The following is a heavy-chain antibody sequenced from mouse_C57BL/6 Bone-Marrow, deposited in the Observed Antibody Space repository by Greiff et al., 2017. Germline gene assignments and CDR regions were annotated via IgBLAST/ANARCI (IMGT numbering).Heavy chain of an antibody. CDR3: ARLKYYGKDWYFDV. CDR2: IYPRSGNT. V-gene: IGHV1-81*01. J-gene: IGHJ1*03. D-gene: IGHD1-1*01. CDR1: GYTFTSYG. Sequence: QVQLQQSGAELVRPGASVKLSCKASGYTFTSYGISWVKQRTGQGLEWIGEIYPRSGNTYYNEKFKGKATLTADKSSSTAYMELRSLTSEDSAVYFCARLKYYGKDWYFDVWGTGTTVTVSA.